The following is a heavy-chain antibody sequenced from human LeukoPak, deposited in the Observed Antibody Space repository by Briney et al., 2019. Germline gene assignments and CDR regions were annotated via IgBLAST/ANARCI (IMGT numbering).Heavy chain of an antibody. V-gene: IGHV3-48*04. CDR2: ISSSSGTI. Sequence: GGSLRLSCAASGFTLSSYSMNWVRQAPGKGLEWVSYISSSSGTIYYADSVKGRSTISRDNAKNSLYLQMNSLRAEDTAVYYCARQSSGWPDYWGQGTLVTVSS. CDR3: ARQSSGWPDY. J-gene: IGHJ4*02. D-gene: IGHD6-19*01. CDR1: GFTLSSYS.